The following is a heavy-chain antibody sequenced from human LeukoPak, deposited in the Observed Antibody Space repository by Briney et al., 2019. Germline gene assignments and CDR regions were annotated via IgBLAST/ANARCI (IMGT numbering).Heavy chain of an antibody. V-gene: IGHV1-2*02. CDR3: ARVPRWELLRAFDY. D-gene: IGHD1-26*01. CDR2: INPNSGDT. Sequence: ASVKVSCKASGYTFTDYYLHWVRQAPGQGLEWMGWINPNSGDTNYAQKFQGRVTMTRDTSITTAYMELSRLRSDDTAVYYCARVPRWELLRAFDYWGQGTLVTVSS. CDR1: GYTFTDYY. J-gene: IGHJ4*02.